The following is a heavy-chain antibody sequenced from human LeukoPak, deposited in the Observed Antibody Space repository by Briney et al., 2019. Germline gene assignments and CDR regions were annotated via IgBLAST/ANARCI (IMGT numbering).Heavy chain of an antibody. CDR3: ASTGYSSGWYDYYYYYMDV. V-gene: IGHV4-59*01. CDR1: GGSISSYY. D-gene: IGHD6-19*01. Sequence: SETLSLTCTVSGGSISSYYWSWIRQPPGKGLEWIGYIYYSGSTNYNPSLKSRDTISVDTSKNQFSLKLSSVTAADTAVYYCASTGYSSGWYDYYYYYMDVWGKGTTVTVSS. J-gene: IGHJ6*03. CDR2: IYYSGST.